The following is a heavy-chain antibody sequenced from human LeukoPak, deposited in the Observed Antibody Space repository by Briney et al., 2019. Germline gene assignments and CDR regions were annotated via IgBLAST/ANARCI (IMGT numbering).Heavy chain of an antibody. CDR3: ARGGVLLGIDY. J-gene: IGHJ4*02. V-gene: IGHV4-59*01. CDR1: GGSIGSFY. Sequence: SETLSLTCTVSGGSIGSFYWNWIPQPSGKGLEWIGYVYSSGNTNYNPSLKSRVIISVDTSKNQFSLKLSSVTAADTAVYYCARGGVLLGIDYWGQGTLVTVSS. CDR2: VYSSGNT. D-gene: IGHD2-8*02.